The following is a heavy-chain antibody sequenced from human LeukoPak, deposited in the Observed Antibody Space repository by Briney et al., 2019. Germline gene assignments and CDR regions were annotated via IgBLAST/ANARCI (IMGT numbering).Heavy chain of an antibody. Sequence: GGSLRLSCAASGFTFSSYSMNWVRQAPGKGLEWVSSISSSYIYYADSVKGRFTISRDNAKNSLYLQMNSLRAEDTAVYYCARVVVRGVIDYWGQGTLVTVSS. J-gene: IGHJ4*02. CDR3: ARVVVRGVIDY. V-gene: IGHV3-21*01. D-gene: IGHD3-10*01. CDR2: ISSSYI. CDR1: GFTFSSYS.